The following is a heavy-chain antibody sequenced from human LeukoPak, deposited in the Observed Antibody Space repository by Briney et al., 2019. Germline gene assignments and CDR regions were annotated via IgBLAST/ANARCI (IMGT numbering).Heavy chain of an antibody. V-gene: IGHV3-30*02. D-gene: IGHD6-13*01. CDR3: AKDRSSPGNFYY. CDR2: IRYDGSNK. J-gene: IGHJ4*02. CDR1: GFTFSSYG. Sequence: GGSLRLSCATSGFTFSSYGMHWVCQAPGKGLEWVAFIRYDGSNKYYADSVKGRFTISRDNSKNTLYLQMNSLRAEDTAVYYCAKDRSSPGNFYYWGQGTLVTVSS.